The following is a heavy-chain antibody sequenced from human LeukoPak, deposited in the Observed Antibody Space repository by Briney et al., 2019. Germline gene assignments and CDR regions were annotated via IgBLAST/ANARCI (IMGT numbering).Heavy chain of an antibody. J-gene: IGHJ4*02. CDR1: GFTFSGSA. CDR2: IRSKANGYAT. Sequence: PGGSLKLSCAASGFTFSGSAMHWVRQASGKGLEWVGRIRSKANGYATAYAASVKGRFTISRDDSKNTAYLQMNSLKTEDAAVYYCTYGVYCSSTSCSDYWGQGTLVTVSS. V-gene: IGHV3-73*01. D-gene: IGHD2-2*01. CDR3: TYGVYCSSTSCSDY.